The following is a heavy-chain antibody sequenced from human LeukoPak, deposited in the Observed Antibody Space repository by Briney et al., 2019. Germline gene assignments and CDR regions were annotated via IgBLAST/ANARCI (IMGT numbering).Heavy chain of an antibody. CDR2: IYASGST. V-gene: IGHV4-4*07. J-gene: IGHJ4*02. D-gene: IGHD5-18*01. CDR1: GGSISSYY. CDR3: ARGSLRGMRLWRGYSYGPRPYYFDY. Sequence: SETLSLTCTVSGGSISSYYWSWIRQPAGKGLEWIGRIYASGSTNYNPSLKSRVTISVDTSKNQFSLKLSSVTAADTAVYYCARGSLRGMRLWRGYSYGPRPYYFDYWGQGTLVTVSS.